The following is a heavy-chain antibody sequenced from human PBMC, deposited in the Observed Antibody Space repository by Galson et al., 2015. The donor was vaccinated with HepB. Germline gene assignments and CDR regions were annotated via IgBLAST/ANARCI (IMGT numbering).Heavy chain of an antibody. CDR3: AAPILLLWFGESPINY. D-gene: IGHD3-10*01. V-gene: IGHV3-66*01. Sequence: LRLSCAASGFTVSSNYMSWVRQAPGKGLEWVSVIYGGGSTYYADSVKGRFTISRDNSKNTLYLQMHSLRAEDTAVYYCAAPILLLWFGESPINYWGQGTLVTVSS. CDR1: GFTVSSNY. J-gene: IGHJ4*02. CDR2: IYGGGST.